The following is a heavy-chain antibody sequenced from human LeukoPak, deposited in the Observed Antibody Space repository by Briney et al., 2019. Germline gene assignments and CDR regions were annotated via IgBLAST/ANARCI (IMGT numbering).Heavy chain of an antibody. J-gene: IGHJ4*02. CDR1: GFTFSSYA. V-gene: IGHV3-30*04. CDR2: ISYDGSNK. CDR3: AREEPSGSYLALDY. D-gene: IGHD1-26*01. Sequence: PGGSLRLSCAASGFTFSSYAMHWVRQAPGKGLEWVAVISYDGSNKYYADSVKGRFTISRDNSKNTLYLQMNSLRAEDTAVYYCAREEPSGSYLALDYWGQGTLVAVSS.